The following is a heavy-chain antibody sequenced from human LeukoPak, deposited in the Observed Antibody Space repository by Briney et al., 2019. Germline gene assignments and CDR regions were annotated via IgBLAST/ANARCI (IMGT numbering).Heavy chain of an antibody. J-gene: IGHJ4*02. CDR2: ISSSSSYI. D-gene: IGHD3-22*01. CDR1: GFTFSSYS. V-gene: IGHV3-21*01. CDR3: ARDRSYYYDSSGSFLDY. Sequence: PGGSLRLSCAASGFTFSSYSMNWLRQAPGKGLEWVSSISSSSSYIYYADSVKGRFTISRDNAKNSLYLQMNSLRAEDTAVYYCARDRSYYYDSSGSFLDYWGQGTLVTVSS.